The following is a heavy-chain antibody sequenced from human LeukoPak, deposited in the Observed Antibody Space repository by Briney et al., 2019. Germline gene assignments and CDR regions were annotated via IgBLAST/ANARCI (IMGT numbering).Heavy chain of an antibody. Sequence: SETLSLTCTVSDDPINSGVYYWNWIRQPAGKGLEWIGHIYTSGTTTNSNPSLKSRVAISLDTSKNHFSLKLSSVTAADTAVYYCARAKKRSGRSRNFYLDVRGKGTTVTVSS. D-gene: IGHD1-26*01. CDR3: ARAKKRSGRSRNFYLDV. CDR2: IYTSGTTT. CDR1: DDPINSGVYY. V-gene: IGHV4-61*09. J-gene: IGHJ6*03.